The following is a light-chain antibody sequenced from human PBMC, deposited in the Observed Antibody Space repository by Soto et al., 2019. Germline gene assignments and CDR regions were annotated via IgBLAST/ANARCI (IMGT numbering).Light chain of an antibody. CDR1: SSDVGGYNH. Sequence: QSALTQPASVSGSPGQSITISCTGTSSDVGGYNHVAWYQQYPGKAPKLIIFEVSDRPSGISNRFSGSKSANTASLSISGHQAEDEADYYCSSYKRGATLVFGGGTKLTVL. CDR3: SSYKRGATLV. CDR2: EVS. V-gene: IGLV2-14*01. J-gene: IGLJ2*01.